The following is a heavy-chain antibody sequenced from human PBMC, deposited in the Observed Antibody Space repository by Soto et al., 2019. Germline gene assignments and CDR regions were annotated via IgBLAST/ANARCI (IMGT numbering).Heavy chain of an antibody. CDR2: ISTYNGNK. J-gene: IGHJ4*02. D-gene: IGHD4-17*01. CDR1: GYSFTTSG. Sequence: QAQLVQSGAEVKEPGASVKVSCKASGYSFTTSGITWVRQAPGQGIEWMGWISTYNGNKNYAQKLQDRVTLTTDTATSTAYMELSSLRSDDTAVYYCARRLYGDYDYWGQGPLVAVSS. CDR3: ARRLYGDYDY. V-gene: IGHV1-18*01.